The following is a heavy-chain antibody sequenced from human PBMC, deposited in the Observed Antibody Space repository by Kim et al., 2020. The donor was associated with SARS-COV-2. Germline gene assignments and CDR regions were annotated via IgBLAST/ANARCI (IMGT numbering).Heavy chain of an antibody. CDR1: GGSISSSSYY. CDR3: ARQRGSDGIAARHFDY. Sequence: SETLSLTCTVSGGSISSSSYYWGWIRQPPGKGLEWIGSIYYSGSTYYNPSLKSRVTISVDTSKNQFSLKLSSVTDADTAVYYCARQRGSDGIAARHFDYWGQRTLVTVSS. V-gene: IGHV4-39*01. CDR2: IYYSGST. D-gene: IGHD6-6*01. J-gene: IGHJ4*02.